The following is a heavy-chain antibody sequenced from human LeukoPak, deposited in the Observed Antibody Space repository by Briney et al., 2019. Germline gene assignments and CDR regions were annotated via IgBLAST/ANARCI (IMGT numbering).Heavy chain of an antibody. D-gene: IGHD6-6*01. CDR2: IYYSGST. CDR1: GGSISSYY. CDR3: ARQGPKIAARPLGYPDY. Sequence: PSETLSLTCTVSGGSISSYYWSWIRQPPGKGLEWIGYIYYSGSTNYNPSLKSRVTISVDTSKNQFSLKLSSVTAADTAVYYCARQGPKIAARPLGYPDYWGQGTLVTVSS. J-gene: IGHJ4*02. V-gene: IGHV4-59*08.